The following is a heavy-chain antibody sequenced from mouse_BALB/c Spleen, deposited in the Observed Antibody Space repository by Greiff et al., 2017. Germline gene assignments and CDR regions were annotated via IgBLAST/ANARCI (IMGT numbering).Heavy chain of an antibody. Sequence: EVQGVESGGGLVKPGGSLKLSCAASGFTFSDYYMYWVRQTPEKRLEWVATISDGGSYTYYPDSVKGRFTISRDNAKNNLYLQMSSLKSEDTAMYYCARKGNYYGGSPNWYFDVWGAGTTVTVSS. D-gene: IGHD1-1*01. V-gene: IGHV5-4*02. J-gene: IGHJ1*01. CDR2: ISDGGSYT. CDR1: GFTFSDYY. CDR3: ARKGNYYGGSPNWYFDV.